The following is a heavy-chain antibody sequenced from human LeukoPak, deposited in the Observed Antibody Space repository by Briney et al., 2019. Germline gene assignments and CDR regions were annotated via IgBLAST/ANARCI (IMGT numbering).Heavy chain of an antibody. J-gene: IGHJ4*02. CDR3: ARYDAAGIVGATPGDY. Sequence: SETLSLTCTVSGGSFSSYYWSWLRQPAGKGLEWIGRIYTSGSTNYNPSLKSRVTMSVDTSKNQFSLKLSSVTAADTAVYYCARYDAAGIVGATPGDYWGQGTLVTVSS. CDR1: GGSFSSYY. D-gene: IGHD1-26*01. CDR2: IYTSGST. V-gene: IGHV4-4*07.